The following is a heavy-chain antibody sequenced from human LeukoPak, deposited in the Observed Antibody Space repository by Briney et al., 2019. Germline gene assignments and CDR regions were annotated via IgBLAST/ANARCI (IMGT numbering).Heavy chain of an antibody. Sequence: GGSLRLSCAASGFTFSSYNINWVRQAPGKGLEWVSSISSSSSYIYYADSVKGRFTISRDNAKNSLYPQMNSLRTEDTAVYYCARYCSSISCSSYYYYYMDVWGKGTTVTVSS. CDR3: ARYCSSISCSSYYYYYMDV. CDR2: ISSSSSYI. CDR1: GFTFSSYN. D-gene: IGHD2-2*01. V-gene: IGHV3-21*01. J-gene: IGHJ6*03.